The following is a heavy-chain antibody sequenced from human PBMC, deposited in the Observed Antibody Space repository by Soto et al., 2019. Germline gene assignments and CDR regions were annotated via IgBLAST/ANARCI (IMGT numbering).Heavy chain of an antibody. J-gene: IGHJ4*02. D-gene: IGHD4-17*01. CDR3: VSQRTTVPTQAYFDY. CDR1: GGSVTNSSYY. V-gene: IGHV4-39*01. CDR2: VYYRGRS. Sequence: SETLSLICTVSGGSVTNSSYYWGWIRQSPGKGLEWIGSVYYRGRSYSKSSVKSRVTISVDTSKNRFSLSLNSVTASDTAVYFCVSQRTTVPTQAYFDYWGPGALVTVSS.